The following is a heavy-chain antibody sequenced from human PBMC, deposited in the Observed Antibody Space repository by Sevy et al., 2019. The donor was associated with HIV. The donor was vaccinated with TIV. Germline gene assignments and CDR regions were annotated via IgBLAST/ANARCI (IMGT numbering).Heavy chain of an antibody. V-gene: IGHV1-69*13. Sequence: ASVKVSCTVSGGTFGTFEINWLRQAPGQGLEWMGGIVPLFRTANYAQKFQGRVTLNADESTTTVYMEVTTLRSEDTAVYYCATEGSGGKNLYFDTWGRGTLVTVSS. CDR3: ATEGSGGKNLYFDT. D-gene: IGHD2-15*01. J-gene: IGHJ4*02. CDR2: IVPLFRTA. CDR1: GGTFGTFE.